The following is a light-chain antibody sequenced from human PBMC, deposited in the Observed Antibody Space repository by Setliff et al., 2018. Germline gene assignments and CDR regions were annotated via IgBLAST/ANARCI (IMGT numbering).Light chain of an antibody. Sequence: QSALTQPASVSGSPGQSITISCTGTSSDVGSHNYVSWYQHHPGKAPKLVIYEVSNRPSGVSSRFSGSKSVNTASLTISGLQAEDEADYYCSSFRSIATPEVFGTGTKGTVL. J-gene: IGLJ1*01. CDR3: SSFRSIATPEV. V-gene: IGLV2-14*01. CDR2: EVS. CDR1: SSDVGSHNY.